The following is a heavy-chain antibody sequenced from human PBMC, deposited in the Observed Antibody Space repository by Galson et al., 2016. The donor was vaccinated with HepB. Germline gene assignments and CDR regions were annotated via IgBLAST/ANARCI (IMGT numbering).Heavy chain of an antibody. J-gene: IGHJ4*02. D-gene: IGHD5-18*01. CDR3: AKGWMEQWLLVS. CDR2: ISGSSVST. V-gene: IGHV3-23*01. CDR1: GFTFSNYS. Sequence: SLRLSCAASGFTFSNYSMNWVRQAPGKGLEWVSVISGSSVSTYYADSVKGRFTISRDNSKNTLYLQMNSLRAEDTAVYYCAKGWMEQWLLVSWGQGTLVTVSS.